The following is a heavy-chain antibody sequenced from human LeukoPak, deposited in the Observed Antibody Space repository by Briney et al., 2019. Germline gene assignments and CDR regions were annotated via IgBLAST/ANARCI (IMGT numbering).Heavy chain of an antibody. CDR3: APITLMVPGLD. V-gene: IGHV3-9*01. CDR1: GFTFDDYA. J-gene: IGHJ4*02. CDR2: ISWNSGSI. Sequence: GGSLRLSCAASGFTFDDYAMHWVRQAPGKGLEWVSGISWNSGSIGYADSVKGRFTISRDNAKNSLYLQMNSLRAEDTALYYCAPITLMVPGLDWGQGTLVTVSS. D-gene: IGHD2-8*01.